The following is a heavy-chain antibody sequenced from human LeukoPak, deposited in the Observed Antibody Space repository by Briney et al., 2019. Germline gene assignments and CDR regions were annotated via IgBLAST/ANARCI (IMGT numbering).Heavy chain of an antibody. CDR1: GGSFSDYY. CDR3: ARERASNNYNNWLDP. V-gene: IGHV4-34*01. J-gene: IGHJ5*02. CDR2: INHSGSA. Sequence: SKTLSLSCAVYGGSFSDYYWTWIRQPPGKGLEWIGDINHSGSANYNPSLKSRVTISADRSRNQFYLRLSPVTVADTALYYCARERASNNYNNWLDPWGQGTLVTVSS. D-gene: IGHD4-11*01.